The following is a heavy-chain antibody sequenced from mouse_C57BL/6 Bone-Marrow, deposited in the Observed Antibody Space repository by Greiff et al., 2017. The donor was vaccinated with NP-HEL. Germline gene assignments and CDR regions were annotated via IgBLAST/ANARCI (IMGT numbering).Heavy chain of an antibody. J-gene: IGHJ4*01. D-gene: IGHD1-1*01. CDR3: AREGTYYYGSSYVLYYYAMDY. CDR2: IAPSDSYT. CDR1: GYTFTSYW. V-gene: IGHV1-50*01. Sequence: VQLQQPGAELVKPGASVKLSCKASGYTFTSYWMQWVKQRPGQGLEWIGEIAPSDSYTNYNQKFKGKATLTVDTSSSTAYMQLSSLTSEDSAVYYCAREGTYYYGSSYVLYYYAMDYWGQGTSVTVSS.